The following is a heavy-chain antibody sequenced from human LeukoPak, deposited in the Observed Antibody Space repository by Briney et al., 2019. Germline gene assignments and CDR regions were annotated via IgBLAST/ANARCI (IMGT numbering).Heavy chain of an antibody. CDR1: GYTFTSYG. V-gene: IGHV1-18*01. J-gene: IGHJ4*02. Sequence: ASVKVSCKASGYTFTSYGISWVRQAPGQGLERMGWISAYNGNTNYAQKLQGRVTMTTDTSTSTAYMELRSLRSDDTAVYYCARDAGDVDTAMVTGDYWGQGTLVTVSS. CDR2: ISAYNGNT. D-gene: IGHD5-18*01. CDR3: ARDAGDVDTAMVTGDY.